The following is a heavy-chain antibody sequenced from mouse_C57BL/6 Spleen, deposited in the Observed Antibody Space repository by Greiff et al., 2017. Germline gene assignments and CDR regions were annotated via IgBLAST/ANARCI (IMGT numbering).Heavy chain of an antibody. D-gene: IGHD3-2*02. J-gene: IGHJ3*01. CDR2: INPDSSTI. CDR1: TVDFSRYW. CDR3: ARDGSSGYIFAY. V-gene: IGHV4-1*01. Sequence: PAATVDFSRYWMSWVRRAPGKGLEWIGEINPDSSTINYAPSLKDKFIISRDNAKNTLYLQMSKVRSEDTALYYCARDGSSGYIFAYWGQGTLVTVSA.